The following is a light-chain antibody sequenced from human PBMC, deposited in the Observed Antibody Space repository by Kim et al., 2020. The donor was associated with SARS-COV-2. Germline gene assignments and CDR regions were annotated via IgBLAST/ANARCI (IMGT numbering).Light chain of an antibody. V-gene: IGKV3-15*01. Sequence: EIVMTQFPATLSVSPGERATLSCRASQSVTNTLAWYQQKPGQAPRLLIYGASTRATGIPARFSGSGSGTEFTLTISRLQPEDFAVYYCQQYDDWPPWTFGQGTKVDIK. CDR1: QSVTNT. CDR3: QQYDDWPPWT. J-gene: IGKJ1*01. CDR2: GAS.